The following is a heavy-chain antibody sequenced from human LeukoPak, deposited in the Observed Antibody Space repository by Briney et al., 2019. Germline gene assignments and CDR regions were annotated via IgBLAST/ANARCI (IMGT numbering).Heavy chain of an antibody. CDR1: GVTFSSYS. D-gene: IGHD3-22*01. V-gene: IGHV3-21*01. J-gene: IGHJ3*02. CDR3: ARAMIVGNRAFDI. CDR2: ISSSSSYI. Sequence: GGSLRLSCAASGVTFSSYSMNWVRQAPGKGLEWVSSISSSSSYIYYADSVKGRFTISRDNAKNSLYLQMNSLRAEDTAVYYCARAMIVGNRAFDIWGQGTMVTVSS.